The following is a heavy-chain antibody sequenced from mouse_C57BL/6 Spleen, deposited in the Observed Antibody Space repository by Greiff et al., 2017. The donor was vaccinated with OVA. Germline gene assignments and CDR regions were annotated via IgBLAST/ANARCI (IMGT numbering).Heavy chain of an antibody. J-gene: IGHJ3*01. V-gene: IGHV1-54*01. Sequence: VQLQQSGAELVRPGTSVKVSCKASGYAFTNYLIEWVKQRPGQGLEWIGVINPGSGGTNYNEKFKGKATLTADKSSSTAYMQLSSLTSEDSAVYVCARGYGAYWGQGTLVTVSA. D-gene: IGHD2-2*01. CDR1: GYAFTNYL. CDR2: INPGSGGT. CDR3: ARGYGAY.